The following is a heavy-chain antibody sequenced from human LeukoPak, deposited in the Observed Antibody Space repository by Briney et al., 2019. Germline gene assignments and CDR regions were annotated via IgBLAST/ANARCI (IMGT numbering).Heavy chain of an antibody. D-gene: IGHD2-2*01. CDR2: ISHTGSI. CDR3: ARRLVGAFDI. J-gene: IGHJ3*02. CDR1: GASITSRIW. Sequence: SETLSLTCVVSGASITSRIWWSWVRQPPGKGLEWIGEISHTGSIDYTPSLKSRATISLDKSKNQLSLNLTSVTAADTAMYYCARRLVGAFDIWGQGTMVTVSS. V-gene: IGHV4-4*02.